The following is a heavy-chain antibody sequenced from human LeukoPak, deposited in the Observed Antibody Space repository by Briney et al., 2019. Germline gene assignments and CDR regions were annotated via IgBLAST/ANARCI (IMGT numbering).Heavy chain of an antibody. CDR2: IYYSGST. CDR1: GGSISSYY. J-gene: IGHJ4*02. V-gene: IGHV4-59*01. Sequence: SETLSLTCTVSGGSISSYYWSWIRQPPGKGLEWIGYIYYSGSTNYNPSLKSRVTISVDTSKNQFSLKLSSVTAADTAVYYCALGIAAADDFDYWGQGTLVTVSS. CDR3: ALGIAAADDFDY. D-gene: IGHD6-13*01.